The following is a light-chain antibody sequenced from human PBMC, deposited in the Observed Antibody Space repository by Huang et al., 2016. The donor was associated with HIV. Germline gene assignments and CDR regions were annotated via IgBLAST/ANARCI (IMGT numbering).Light chain of an antibody. V-gene: IGKV1-NL1*01. CDR3: QQYFTSPPLT. J-gene: IGKJ4*01. CDR2: AAS. Sequence: DIQMTQSPSSLSASVGDRVTITCRASQGNSNSLAWYQQKPGRAPKLLVYAASRLGSGVPSRFSGRGSGTDYTLTISRLQHEDFATYYCQQYFTSPPLTFGGGTKVEIK. CDR1: QGNSNS.